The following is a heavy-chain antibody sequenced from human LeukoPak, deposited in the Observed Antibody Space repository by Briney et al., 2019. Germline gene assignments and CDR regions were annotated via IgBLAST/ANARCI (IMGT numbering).Heavy chain of an antibody. V-gene: IGHV4-39*01. CDR1: GGSISSSSYF. J-gene: IGHJ6*03. D-gene: IGHD6-19*01. Sequence: PSETLSLTCTVSGGSISSSSYFWGWIRQSPGKGLEWIGSIFYSGSTYYNASLKSRVTISVDTSKNQFSLKLSSVTAADTAVYYCARRAVYYARYSSGWRYYYYMDVWGKGTTVTVSS. CDR2: IFYSGST. CDR3: ARRAVYYARYSSGWRYYYYMDV.